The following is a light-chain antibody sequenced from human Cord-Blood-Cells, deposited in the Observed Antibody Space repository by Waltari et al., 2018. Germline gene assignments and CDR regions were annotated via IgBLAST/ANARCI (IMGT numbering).Light chain of an antibody. Sequence: DIQMTQSPSSLSASVGDRVTITCRASQSISSYLNWYQQKPGKAPKLLIYGASSLQSGVPSRFSGSVSGTDFTLTISSLQPEDFATYYCQQSYSTPVVFGQGTKVEIK. V-gene: IGKV1-39*01. CDR1: QSISSY. CDR2: GAS. CDR3: QQSYSTPVV. J-gene: IGKJ1*01.